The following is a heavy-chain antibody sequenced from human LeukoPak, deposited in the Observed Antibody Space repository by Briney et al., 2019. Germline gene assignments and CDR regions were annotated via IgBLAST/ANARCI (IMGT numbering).Heavy chain of an antibody. CDR1: GGSISSSSYC. J-gene: IGHJ4*02. CDR3: ARQLLNYFDSSGYHYFFDY. Sequence: SETPSLTCSVSGGSISSSSYCWGWVRQSPGKGLEWIGNIYHSGSTYYNPSLKSRVTMSTDTSKDQFSLKLSSVTAADTAIYYCARQLLNYFDSSGYHYFFDYWGQGTLVTVSS. D-gene: IGHD3-22*01. V-gene: IGHV4-39*01. CDR2: IYHSGST.